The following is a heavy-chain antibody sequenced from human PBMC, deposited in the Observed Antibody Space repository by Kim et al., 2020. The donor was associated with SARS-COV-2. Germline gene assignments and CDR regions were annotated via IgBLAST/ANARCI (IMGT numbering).Heavy chain of an antibody. CDR1: CFSISSYY. J-gene: IGHJ4*02. D-gene: IGHD6-13*01. V-gene: IGHV4-59*08. Sequence: SETLSLTCTVSCFSISSYYWSWIRQPPGKGLEWIGYIYYSGSTNYNPSLKSRVTISVDTSKNQFSLKLSSVTAADTAVDYCARNYSRSQYYFDYWGQGT. CDR2: IYYSGST. CDR3: ARNYSRSQYYFDY.